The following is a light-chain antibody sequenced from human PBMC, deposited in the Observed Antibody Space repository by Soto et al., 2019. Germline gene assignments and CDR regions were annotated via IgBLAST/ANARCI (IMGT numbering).Light chain of an antibody. V-gene: IGKV1-33*01. CDR1: QDISNY. Sequence: DIQMTQSPSSLSASVGDRVTITCQASQDISNYLNWYQQKPGKAPKLLIYDASNLETGVPSRFSGSGSGTDFTFTISSLQPEDIATYYCQQYDNLPCFGGGTKVEFK. J-gene: IGKJ4*01. CDR2: DAS. CDR3: QQYDNLPC.